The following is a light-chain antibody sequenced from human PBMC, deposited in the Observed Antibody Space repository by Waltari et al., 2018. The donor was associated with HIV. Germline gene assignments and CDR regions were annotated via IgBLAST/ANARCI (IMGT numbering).Light chain of an antibody. V-gene: IGLV3-19*01. CDR1: SLRSYY. Sequence: SSDLTQDPSVSVALGQPGRITCQGDSLRSYYASWYKQKSGQAPVVVFFGSNYRPSGIPDRFSGASSGNTATVTITGVRADDEADYYCHSRDSSGTHVVFGGGTKVTVL. CDR2: GSN. CDR3: HSRDSSGTHVV. J-gene: IGLJ2*01.